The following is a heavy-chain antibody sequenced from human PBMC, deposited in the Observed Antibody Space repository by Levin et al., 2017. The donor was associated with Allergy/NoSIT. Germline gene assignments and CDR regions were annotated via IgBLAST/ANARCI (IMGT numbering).Heavy chain of an antibody. D-gene: IGHD6-13*01. V-gene: IGHV1-58*01. CDR2: IVVGSGNT. CDR1: GFTFTSSA. Sequence: SVKVSCKASGFTFTSSAVQWVRQARGQRLEWIGWIVVGSGNTNYAQKFQERVTITRDMSTSTAYMELSSLRSEDTAVYYCAADLGRSSSWYTRPPYYYYGMDVWGQGTTVTVSS. CDR3: AADLGRSSSWYTRPPYYYYGMDV. J-gene: IGHJ6*02.